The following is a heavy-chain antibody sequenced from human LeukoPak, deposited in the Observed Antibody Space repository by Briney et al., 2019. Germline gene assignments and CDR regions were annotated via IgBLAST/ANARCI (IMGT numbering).Heavy chain of an antibody. D-gene: IGHD2-15*01. Sequence: PSETLALTCAVYGGSFSGYYWSWIRQPPGKALEWIGEINHSGSTNYNPSLKSRVTISVDTSKNQFSLKLSSVTAADTAVYYCARGATCSGGSCYQDYWGQGTLVTVSS. CDR1: GGSFSGYY. CDR2: INHSGST. V-gene: IGHV4-34*01. J-gene: IGHJ4*02. CDR3: ARGATCSGGSCYQDY.